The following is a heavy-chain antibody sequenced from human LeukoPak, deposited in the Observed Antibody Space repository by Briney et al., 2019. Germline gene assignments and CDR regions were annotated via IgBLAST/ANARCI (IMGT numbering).Heavy chain of an antibody. CDR1: GYTFTSYA. D-gene: IGHD2-2*01. CDR3: AREGMGCSSTSCYQGWFDP. V-gene: IGHV7-4-1*02. Sequence: ASVKVSCKASGYTFTSYAMNWVRQAPGQGLEWMGWINTNTGNPTYAQGFTGRFVFSLDTSVSTAYLQISSLKAEDTAVYYCAREGMGCSSTSCYQGWFDPWGQGTLVTVSS. CDR2: INTNTGNP. J-gene: IGHJ5*02.